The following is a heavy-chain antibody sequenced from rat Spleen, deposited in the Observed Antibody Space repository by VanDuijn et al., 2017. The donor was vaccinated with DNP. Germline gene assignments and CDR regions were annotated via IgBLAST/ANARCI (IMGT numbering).Heavy chain of an antibody. Sequence: EVQLVESGGGLVQPGRSLKLSCTASGFTFSDFNMAWVRQAPKKGLEWVANIIYDGSRAYYRDSVKGRFTISRDNAKSTLYLQMDSLRSEDTATYYCTRWGFMDAWGQGISVTVSS. D-gene: IGHD1-12*02. J-gene: IGHJ4*01. V-gene: IGHV5S10*01. CDR3: TRWGFMDA. CDR1: GFTFSDFN. CDR2: IIYDGSRA.